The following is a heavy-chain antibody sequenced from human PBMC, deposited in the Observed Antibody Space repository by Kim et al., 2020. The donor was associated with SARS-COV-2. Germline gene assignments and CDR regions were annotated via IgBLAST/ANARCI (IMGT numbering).Heavy chain of an antibody. CDR3: TRDPDYSKGASFDY. V-gene: IGHV3-74*01. CDR1: GFTFSTYW. CDR2: IDGDGGST. J-gene: IGHJ4*02. Sequence: GGSLRLSCAASGFTFSTYWMHWVRQAPGEGLEWVSRIDGDGGSTSYADSVKGRFTISIDNAKSTLYLQMNSLRAEDTAVYYCTRDPDYSKGASFDYWGQG. D-gene: IGHD4-4*01.